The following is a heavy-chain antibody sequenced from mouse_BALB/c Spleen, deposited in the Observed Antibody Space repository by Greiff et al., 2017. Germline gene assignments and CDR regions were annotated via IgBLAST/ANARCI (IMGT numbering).Heavy chain of an antibody. CDR1: GYTFTSYT. V-gene: IGHV1-4*02. J-gene: IGHJ2*01. Sequence: QVQLQQSAAELARPGASVKMSCKASGYTFTSYTMHWVKQRPGQGLEWIGYINPSSGYTEYNQKFKDKTTLTAEKYSSTAYMKLSSLTSEDSAVYYCARRYDRGLLYLDYWGQGTTLTVSS. D-gene: IGHD2-14*01. CDR2: INPSSGYT. CDR3: ARRYDRGLLYLDY.